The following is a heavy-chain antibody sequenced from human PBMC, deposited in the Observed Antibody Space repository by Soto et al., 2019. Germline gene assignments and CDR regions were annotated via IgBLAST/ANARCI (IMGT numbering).Heavy chain of an antibody. Sequence: SETLSLTCAVYGGSFSGYYWSWIRQPPGKGLEWIGEINHSGSTNYNPSLKSRVTISVDTSKNQFSLKLSSVTAADTAVYYCARGGAARPRRSSSWFDPWGQGTLVTVSS. CDR2: INHSGST. D-gene: IGHD6-6*01. V-gene: IGHV4-34*01. CDR3: ARGGAARPRRSSSWFDP. CDR1: GGSFSGYY. J-gene: IGHJ5*02.